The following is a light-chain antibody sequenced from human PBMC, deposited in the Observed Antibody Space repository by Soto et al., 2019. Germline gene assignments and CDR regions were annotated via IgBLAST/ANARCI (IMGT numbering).Light chain of an antibody. J-gene: IGLJ1*01. Sequence: QSVLTQPPSVSAAPGQKVTVSCSGSSANIGNNYVSWYQQLPGTAPKLLIYDNNKRPSGIPDRVSGSKSGTSATLGITGRQTGDEAEYYCGTWDSSLSAVLFGTGTKLTVL. CDR2: DNN. CDR1: SANIGNNY. V-gene: IGLV1-51*01. CDR3: GTWDSSLSAVL.